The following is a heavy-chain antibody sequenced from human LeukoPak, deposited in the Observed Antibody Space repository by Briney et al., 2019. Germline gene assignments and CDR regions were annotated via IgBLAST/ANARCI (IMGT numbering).Heavy chain of an antibody. CDR2: ISHDGSNK. J-gene: IGHJ6*02. CDR3: ARDVTFSYYYYGMDV. Sequence: GGSLILSCAASGFSFSKYGMHWVRQAPAKGLEWVAVISHDGSNKYYADSVKSRFTISRDNSKNTLYLQMNSLRAEDTAVYYCARDVTFSYYYYGMDVWGQGTTVTVSS. V-gene: IGHV3-30*03. D-gene: IGHD5-18*01. CDR1: GFSFSKYG.